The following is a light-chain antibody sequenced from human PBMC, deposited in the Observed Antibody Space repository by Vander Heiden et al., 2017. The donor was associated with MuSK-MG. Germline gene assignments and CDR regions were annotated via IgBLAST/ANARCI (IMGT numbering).Light chain of an antibody. CDR2: AAS. Sequence: DIQLTQSPSSLSASVGDRVTITCRASQSINSYVDWYQQKPGKAPKLLIYAASSLESGVPSRFGGSGSGTDFTLTISSLQPEDFATYYCQQGDSPPYTFGQGTKLAI. J-gene: IGKJ2*01. V-gene: IGKV1-39*01. CDR3: QQGDSPPYT. CDR1: QSINSY.